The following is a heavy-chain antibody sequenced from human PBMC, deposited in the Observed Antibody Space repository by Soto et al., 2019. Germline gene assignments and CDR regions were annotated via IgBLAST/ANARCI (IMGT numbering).Heavy chain of an antibody. V-gene: IGHV3-7*05. CDR2: IKQDGSEQ. Sequence: EVQLVESGGGLVQPGGSLRLSCAASGFTFSGYWMSWVRQAPGKGLEWVANIKQDGSEQFYVDSVKGRFTISRDHAKNSMYLHMNCLRAEDTAVYYCAREAVWGQGTTVTVSS. CDR3: AREAV. J-gene: IGHJ6*02. CDR1: GFTFSGYW.